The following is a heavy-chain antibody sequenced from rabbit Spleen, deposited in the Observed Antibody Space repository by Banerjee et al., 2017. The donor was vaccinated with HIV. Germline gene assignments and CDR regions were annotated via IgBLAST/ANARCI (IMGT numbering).Heavy chain of an antibody. V-gene: IGHV1S40*01. CDR2: IYISNAGT. Sequence: QSLEESGGDLVKPGASLTLTCIASGVSFSSNSMCWVRQAPGKGLEWIACIYISNAGTWYATWAKGRFTISKTSSTTVTLQMTSLTAADTATYFCARSPYAGAAGYCYVYGYGMDLWGQGTLVTVS. J-gene: IGHJ6*01. CDR1: GVSFSSNS. CDR3: ARSPYAGAAGYCYVYGYGMDL. D-gene: IGHD6-1*01.